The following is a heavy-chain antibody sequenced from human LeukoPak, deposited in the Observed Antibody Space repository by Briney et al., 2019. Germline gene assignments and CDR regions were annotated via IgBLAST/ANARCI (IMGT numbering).Heavy chain of an antibody. V-gene: IGHV3-48*04. Sequence: GGSLRLSCAASGFTFSNYNMNWVRQTPGKGLEWVSYISSSGSTIYYADSVKGRFTISRDNAKNSLYLQMNSLRAEDTAVYYCAELGITMIGGVWGKGTTVTISS. CDR3: AELGITMIGGV. CDR2: ISSSGSTI. J-gene: IGHJ6*04. CDR1: GFTFSNYN. D-gene: IGHD3-10*02.